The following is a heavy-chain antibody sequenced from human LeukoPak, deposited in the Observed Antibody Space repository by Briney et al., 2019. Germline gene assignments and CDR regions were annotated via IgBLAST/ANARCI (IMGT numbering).Heavy chain of an antibody. CDR2: ISYDGSNK. CDR3: ARGRKIYDILTGPQFDP. CDR1: GFTYSSYA. Sequence: GGSLRLSCAASGFTYSSYAMHWVRQAPGKGLEWGAVISYDGSNKYYADSVKGRFTISRDNSKNTLYLQMNSLRAEDTAVYYCARGRKIYDILTGPQFDPWGQGTLVTVSS. D-gene: IGHD3-9*01. J-gene: IGHJ5*02. V-gene: IGHV3-30*04.